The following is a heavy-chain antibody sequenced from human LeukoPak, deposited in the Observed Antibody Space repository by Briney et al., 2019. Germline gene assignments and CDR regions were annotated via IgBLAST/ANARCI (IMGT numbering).Heavy chain of an antibody. Sequence: GGSLRLSCAVSGFTVSSKYMSWVRQAPGKGLEWVSYISSSGSTIYYADSVKGRFTISRDNAKNSLYLQMNSLRAEDTAVYYCAKDGPPGVVVPAAGYYYYGMDVWGQGTTVTVSS. CDR2: ISSSGSTI. CDR1: GFTVSSKY. D-gene: IGHD2-2*01. J-gene: IGHJ6*02. CDR3: AKDGPPGVVVPAAGYYYYGMDV. V-gene: IGHV3-48*04.